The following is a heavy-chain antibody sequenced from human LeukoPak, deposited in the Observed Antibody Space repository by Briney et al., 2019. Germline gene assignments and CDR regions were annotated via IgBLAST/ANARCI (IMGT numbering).Heavy chain of an antibody. CDR2: TYYRSNWFN. J-gene: IGHJ5*02. D-gene: IGHD4-17*01. V-gene: IGHV6-1*01. CDR3: AKNYGDSNWFDP. CDR1: GDSVSSNSAA. Sequence: SQTLSLTCAISGDSVSSNSAAWNWIRQSPSRGLEWLGRTYYRSNWFNDFALSVKSRITINPDTSKNQFSLQLNSVTPEDTAVYYCAKNYGDSNWFDPWGQGALVTVSS.